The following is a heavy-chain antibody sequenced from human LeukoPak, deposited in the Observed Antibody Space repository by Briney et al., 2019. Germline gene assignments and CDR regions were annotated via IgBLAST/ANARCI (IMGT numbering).Heavy chain of an antibody. CDR3: TLVQVAGVFDY. CDR1: GFSFSSSW. Sequence: GGSLRHSCAASGFSFSSSWMSWVRQAPGKGLEWVANIKQDGSDKYYVDSVKGRFTISRDNARNSLYLQMNSLRAEDTAVYYCTLVQVAGVFDYWGQGTLVTVSS. J-gene: IGHJ4*02. CDR2: IKQDGSDK. D-gene: IGHD6-19*01. V-gene: IGHV3-7*03.